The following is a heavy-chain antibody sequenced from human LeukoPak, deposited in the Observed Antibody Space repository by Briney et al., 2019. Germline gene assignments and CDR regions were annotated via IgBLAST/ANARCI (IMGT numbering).Heavy chain of an antibody. CDR1: GGSFSGYY. J-gene: IGHJ4*02. Sequence: SETLSLTCAVYGGSFSGYYWSWIRQPPGKGLEWIGEINHSGSTNYNPSLKSRVTISVDTSKNQFSLKLSSVTAADTAVYYCARRAAILDYWGQGTLVTVSS. D-gene: IGHD2-2*02. CDR2: INHSGST. V-gene: IGHV4-34*01. CDR3: ARRAAILDY.